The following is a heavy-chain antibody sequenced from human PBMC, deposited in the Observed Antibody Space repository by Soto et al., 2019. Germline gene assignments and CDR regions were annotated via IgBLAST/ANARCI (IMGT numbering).Heavy chain of an antibody. CDR3: ARGGGVYYFDY. CDR2: IYYSGIT. J-gene: IGHJ4*02. CDR1: GGSISSYY. Sequence: SETLSVTCTVSGGSISSYYWSWVCKPPGKGLDWIGYIYYSGITDYNPSLKSRVTISVDTSKSQFSLKLSSVTAADTAVYYCARGGGVYYFDYWGQGTLVTVS. V-gene: IGHV4-59*01. D-gene: IGHD2-8*02.